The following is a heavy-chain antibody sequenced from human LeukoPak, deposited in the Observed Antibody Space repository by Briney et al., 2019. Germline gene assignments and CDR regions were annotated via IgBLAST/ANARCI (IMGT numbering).Heavy chain of an antibody. CDR2: INPNSGGT. CDR1: GSTFTGYY. Sequence: ASVKVSCKASGSTFTGYYMHWVRQAPGQGLEWMGWINPNSGGTNYAQKFQGRVTMTRDTSISTAYMELSRLRSDDTAVYYCARDGAGITMVRLNWFDPWGQGTLVSVSS. CDR3: ARDGAGITMVRLNWFDP. D-gene: IGHD3-10*01. V-gene: IGHV1-2*02. J-gene: IGHJ5*02.